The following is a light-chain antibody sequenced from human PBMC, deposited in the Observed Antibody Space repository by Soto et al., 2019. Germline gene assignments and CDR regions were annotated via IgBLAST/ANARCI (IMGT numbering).Light chain of an antibody. V-gene: IGKV2D-29*02. CDR2: EVS. CDR3: MQSTQLPPP. Sequence: DVVMTQTPRSLSVAPGQPASISCKSSQSLLHITGETFLFWYIQKPGQSPQLLIYEVSTRVSGVPDRFSGSGSGTDVPLEISRVETEDVGIYYCMQSTQLPPPFGQGTRL. J-gene: IGKJ5*01. CDR1: QSLLHITGETF.